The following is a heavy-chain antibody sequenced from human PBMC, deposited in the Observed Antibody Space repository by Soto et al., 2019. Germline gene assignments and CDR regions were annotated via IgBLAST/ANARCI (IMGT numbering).Heavy chain of an antibody. Sequence: SGPTLVNPTQTLTPTCTFSGFSLSTSGMCVSWIRQPPGKALEWLARIDWDDDKYYSTSLKTRLTISKDTSKNQVVLTMTNMDPVDTATYYCARGIWFGELLRSYYYYYYMDVWGKGTTVTVSS. J-gene: IGHJ6*03. D-gene: IGHD3-10*01. V-gene: IGHV2-70*11. CDR1: GFSLSTSGMC. CDR2: IDWDDDK. CDR3: ARGIWFGELLRSYYYYYYMDV.